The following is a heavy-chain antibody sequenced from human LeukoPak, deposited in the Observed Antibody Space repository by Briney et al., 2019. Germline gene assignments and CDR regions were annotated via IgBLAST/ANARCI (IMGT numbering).Heavy chain of an antibody. CDR3: ANGYSYGILDY. CDR1: GFTFSSYE. J-gene: IGHJ4*02. V-gene: IGHV3-48*03. D-gene: IGHD5-18*01. Sequence: PGGSLRLSCAASGFTFSSYEMNWVRQAPGKGLEWVSYISSSGSTIYYADSVKGRFTISRDNSKNTLYLQMNSLRAEDTAVYYCANGYSYGILDYWGQGTLVTVSS. CDR2: ISSSGSTI.